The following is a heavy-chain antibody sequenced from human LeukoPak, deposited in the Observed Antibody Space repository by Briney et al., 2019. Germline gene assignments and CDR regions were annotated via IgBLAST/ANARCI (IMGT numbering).Heavy chain of an antibody. D-gene: IGHD3-16*01. Sequence: SETLSLTCTVSGGSISSYYWSWIRQPAGKGLEWIGLMYTSGSTNYNPSLKSRVTMSLDTSKNQFPLKLSSVTAADTAVYYCARVGDYALKDWGQGTLVTVSS. V-gene: IGHV4-4*07. CDR3: ARVGDYALKD. CDR2: MYTSGST. J-gene: IGHJ4*02. CDR1: GGSISSYY.